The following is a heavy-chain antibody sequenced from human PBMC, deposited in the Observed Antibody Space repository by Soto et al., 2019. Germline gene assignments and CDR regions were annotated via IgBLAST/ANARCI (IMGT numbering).Heavy chain of an antibody. Sequence: SETLSLTCTVSGGSISSGDYYWSWIRQPPGKGLEWIGYIYYSGSTYYNPSLKSRVTISVDTSKNQFSLKLSSVTAADTAVYYCARDSGYVGYYGMDVWGQGTTVTVSS. CDR1: GGSISSGDYY. V-gene: IGHV4-30-4*01. D-gene: IGHD5-12*01. CDR3: ARDSGYVGYYGMDV. J-gene: IGHJ6*02. CDR2: IYYSGST.